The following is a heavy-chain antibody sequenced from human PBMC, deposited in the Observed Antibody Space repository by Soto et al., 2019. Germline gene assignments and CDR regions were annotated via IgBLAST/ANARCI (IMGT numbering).Heavy chain of an antibody. V-gene: IGHV3-23*01. D-gene: IGHD1-1*01. CDR2: ITGSGADT. CDR3: AKKNGGQRPCDS. Sequence: PGGSLRLSGAASGFTFSSYAISWVRQAPWKGLEWVSVITGSGADTYYADSVKGRFTISRDNSKNTLYLQMNSLRAEDTAVYYCAKKNGGQRPCDSLGQGTLVTVCS. CDR1: GFTFSSYA. J-gene: IGHJ4*02.